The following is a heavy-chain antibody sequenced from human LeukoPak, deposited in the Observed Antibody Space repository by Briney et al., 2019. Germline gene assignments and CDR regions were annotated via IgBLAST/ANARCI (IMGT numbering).Heavy chain of an antibody. J-gene: IGHJ4*02. CDR3: ARTFQGGNKAPYFFDY. CDR1: GFTFRNYG. Sequence: GGSLRLSCAASGFTFRNYGMTWVRQAPGKGLEWVSAIRSGGDTTFYADSVKGRFTISRDNSQNTLHLQMNTLRAEDTAVYYCARTFQGGNKAPYFFDYWGQGTLVTVSS. CDR2: IRSGGDTT. D-gene: IGHD3-16*01. V-gene: IGHV3-23*01.